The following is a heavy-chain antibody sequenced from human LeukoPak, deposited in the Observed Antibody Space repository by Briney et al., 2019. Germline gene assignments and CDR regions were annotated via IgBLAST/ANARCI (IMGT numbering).Heavy chain of an antibody. D-gene: IGHD6-13*01. Sequence: SETLSLTRTVSGGSISSGGYYWSWIRQHPGKGLEWIGYIYYSGSTYYNPSLKSRVTISVDTSKNQFSLKLSSVTAADTAVYYCARDRMEYSSSWYEYYMDVWGKGTTVTVSS. CDR1: GGSISSGGYY. J-gene: IGHJ6*03. CDR3: ARDRMEYSSSWYEYYMDV. CDR2: IYYSGST. V-gene: IGHV4-31*03.